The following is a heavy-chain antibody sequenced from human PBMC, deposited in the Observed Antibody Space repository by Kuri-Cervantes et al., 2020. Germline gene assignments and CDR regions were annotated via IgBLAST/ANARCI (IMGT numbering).Heavy chain of an antibody. V-gene: IGHV3-21*01. CDR3: AKWEWELLAFDY. CDR2: ISSSSSYI. J-gene: IGHJ4*02. Sequence: GESLKISCAASGFTFSSYSMNWVRQAPGKGLEWVSSISSSSSYIYYADSVKGRFTISRDNAKNSLYLQMNSLRAEDTAVYYCAKWEWELLAFDYWGQGTLVTVSS. D-gene: IGHD1-26*01. CDR1: GFTFSSYS.